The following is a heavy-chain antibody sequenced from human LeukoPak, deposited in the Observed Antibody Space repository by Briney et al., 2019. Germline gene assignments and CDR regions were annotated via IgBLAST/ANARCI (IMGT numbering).Heavy chain of an antibody. D-gene: IGHD2-2*01. CDR2: IYHSGST. CDR1: GYSISSGYY. CDR3: ARDFPYQLLPNWFDP. J-gene: IGHJ5*02. Sequence: SETLSLTCTVSGYSISSGYYWGWIRQPPGKGLERIGGIYHSGSTYYNPSLKSRVTISVDTSKNQFSLKLSSVTAADTAVYYCARDFPYQLLPNWFDPWGQGTLVTVSS. V-gene: IGHV4-38-2*02.